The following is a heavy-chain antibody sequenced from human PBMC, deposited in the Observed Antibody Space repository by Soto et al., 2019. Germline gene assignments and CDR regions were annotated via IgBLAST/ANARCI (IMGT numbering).Heavy chain of an antibody. CDR2: INPNSGGT. V-gene: IGHV1-2*02. CDR3: ARVGVYYYYYRMDV. Sequence: ASVKVSCKASGYTFTGYYMHWVRQAPGQGLEWMGWINPNSGGTNYAQKFQGRVTMTRDTSISTAYMELSRLRSDDTAVYYCARVGVYYYYYRMDVWGQGTTVTVSS. J-gene: IGHJ6*02. CDR1: GYTFTGYY.